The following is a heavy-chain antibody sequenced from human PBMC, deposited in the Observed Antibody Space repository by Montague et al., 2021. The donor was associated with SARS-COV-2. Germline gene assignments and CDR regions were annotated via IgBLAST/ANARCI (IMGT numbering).Heavy chain of an antibody. CDR2: IYYSGST. J-gene: IGHJ6*02. D-gene: IGHD2-15*01. Sequence: SETLSLTCTVSGGSISSSSYYWGWIHQPPGKGLEWIGSIYYSGSTYYNPSLKSRVTISVDTSKNQFSLKLSSVTAADTAVYYCATEVVVGHYYYYYGMDVWGQGTTVTVSS. V-gene: IGHV4-39*01. CDR1: GGSISSSSYY. CDR3: ATEVVVGHYYYYYGMDV.